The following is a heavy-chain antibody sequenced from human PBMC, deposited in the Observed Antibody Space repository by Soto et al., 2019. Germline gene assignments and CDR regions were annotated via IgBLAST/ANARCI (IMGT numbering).Heavy chain of an antibody. CDR3: AKYLRPHGVWDLDY. D-gene: IGHD4-17*01. CDR1: GFTFSSYT. J-gene: IGHJ4*02. CDR2: IKRGGRT. V-gene: IGHV3-23*01. Sequence: EVQLLESGGGLVQPGGSLRLSCAASGFTFSSYTMNWFRQAPGKGLEWVAGIKRGGRTYYEDSVKGRFTISRDDSKNTLYLQRISLRDEDTAVYYCAKYLRPHGVWDLDYWGQGTLVTVSS.